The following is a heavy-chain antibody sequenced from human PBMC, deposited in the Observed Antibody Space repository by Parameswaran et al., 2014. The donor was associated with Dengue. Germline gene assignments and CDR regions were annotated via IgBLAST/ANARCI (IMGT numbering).Heavy chain of an antibody. J-gene: IGHJ3*02. D-gene: IGHD6-13*01. Sequence: WVRQAPGQGLEWMGILNPSGGSTSYAQKFQGRVTMTRDTSTSTVYMELSSLRSEDTAVYYCASSSVSRPDRVYGAFDIWGQGTMVTVSS. CDR3: ASSSVSRPDRVYGAFDI. V-gene: IGHV1-46*01. CDR2: LNPSGGST.